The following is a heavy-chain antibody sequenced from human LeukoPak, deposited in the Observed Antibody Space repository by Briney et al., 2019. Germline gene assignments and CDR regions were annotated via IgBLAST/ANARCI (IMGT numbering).Heavy chain of an antibody. D-gene: IGHD2-15*01. CDR3: ARGGSGTWFCHDY. CDR1: GYTFTTYY. J-gene: IGHJ4*02. CDR2: INPSGGTT. V-gene: IGHV1-46*01. Sequence: ASVKVSCKAPGYTFTTYYIHWVRQAPGQGLEWMGIINPSGGTTSYTQKFQGRVTMTRDTSTSTVYMELTSLRSEDTAVYYCARGGSGTWFCHDYWGQGTLVTVSS.